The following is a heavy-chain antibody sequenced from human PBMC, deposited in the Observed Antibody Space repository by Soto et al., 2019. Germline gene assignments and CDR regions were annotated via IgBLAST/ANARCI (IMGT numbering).Heavy chain of an antibody. CDR1: GGTFSSYA. D-gene: IGHD3-3*01. CDR3: ARVPNRFLEWPGGDY. CDR2: IIAIFGTA. Sequence: QVQLVQSGAEVKKPGSSVKVSCKASGGTFSSYAISWVRQAPGQGLEWMGGIIAIFGTANYTQKFQGRVTITADESTSTAYMELSSLRSEDTAVYYCARVPNRFLEWPGGDYWGQGTLVTVSS. J-gene: IGHJ4*02. V-gene: IGHV1-69*12.